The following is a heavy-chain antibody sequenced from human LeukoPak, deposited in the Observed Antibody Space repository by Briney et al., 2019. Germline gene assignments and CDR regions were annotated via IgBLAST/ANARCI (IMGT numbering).Heavy chain of an antibody. CDR3: ARAHYYDSSGDYPGSDFDY. CDR2: INLNSGGA. V-gene: IGHV1-2*02. D-gene: IGHD3-22*01. CDR1: GYTFTCYY. Sequence: ASVKVSCKASGYTFTCYYMHWVRQAPGQGLERMGWINLNSGGADYAQKFQGRVTMTRDRSISTAYMDLSRLRSDDTAVYYCARAHYYDSSGDYPGSDFDYWGQGTLVTVSS. J-gene: IGHJ4*02.